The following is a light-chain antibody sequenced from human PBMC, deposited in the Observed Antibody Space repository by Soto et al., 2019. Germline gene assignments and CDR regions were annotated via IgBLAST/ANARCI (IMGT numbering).Light chain of an antibody. CDR1: KNDIGVYDF. V-gene: IGLV2-8*01. Sequence: QSVLTQPPSASGSPGQSVTISCTGTKNDIGVYDFVSWYQHHPGKAPRLIIYEVVQRPSGVPDRFSGSKSGNTASLTVSGLQAAEEADYFCKSYAGSNTYVFGSGTKGTVL. J-gene: IGLJ1*01. CDR2: EVV. CDR3: KSYAGSNTYV.